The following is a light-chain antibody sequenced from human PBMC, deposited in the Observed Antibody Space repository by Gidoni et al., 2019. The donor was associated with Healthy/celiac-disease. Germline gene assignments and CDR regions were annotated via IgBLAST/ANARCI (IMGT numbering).Light chain of an antibody. CDR3: QAWDSSTVV. J-gene: IGLJ2*01. V-gene: IGLV3-1*01. CDR2: QDS. CDR1: KLGDKY. Sequence: SYELTKQHSVSVSPGQTASIPCSGDKLGDKYACWYQQKPGQSPLLVIYQDSKRPSGIPERFSGSNSGNTATLTISGTQAMDEADYYCQAWDSSTVVFGGGTKLTVL.